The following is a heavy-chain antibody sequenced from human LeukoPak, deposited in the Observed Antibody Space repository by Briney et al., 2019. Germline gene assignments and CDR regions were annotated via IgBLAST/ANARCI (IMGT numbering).Heavy chain of an antibody. D-gene: IGHD5-24*01. CDR3: AGVRKRWLQLRYFDL. Sequence: PSETLSLTCAVYGGSFSGYYWSWIRQPPGKGLEWIGEINHSGSTNYNPSLKSRVTISVDTSKNQFSLKLSSVTAADTAVYYCAGVRKRWLQLRYFDLWGRGTLVTVSS. CDR2: INHSGST. V-gene: IGHV4-34*01. J-gene: IGHJ2*01. CDR1: GGSFSGYY.